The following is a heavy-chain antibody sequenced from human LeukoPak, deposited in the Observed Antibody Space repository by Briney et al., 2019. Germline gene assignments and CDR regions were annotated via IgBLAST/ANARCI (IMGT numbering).Heavy chain of an antibody. CDR2: IYYSGST. V-gene: IGHV4-59*08. CDR1: GGSISSYY. Sequence: SETLSLTCTVSGGSISSYYWSWIRQPPGKGLEWIGYIYYSGSTNYNPSLKSRVTISVDTSKNQFSLKLSSVTAADTAVYYCARHSGSYYEYLQHWGQGTLVTVSS. D-gene: IGHD1-26*01. J-gene: IGHJ1*01. CDR3: ARHSGSYYEYLQH.